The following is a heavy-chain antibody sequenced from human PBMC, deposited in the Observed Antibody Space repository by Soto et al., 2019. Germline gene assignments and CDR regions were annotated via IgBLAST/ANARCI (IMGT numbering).Heavy chain of an antibody. Sequence: GGSLRLSCAASGFTFSDCYMTWVRQAPGKGLEWVSTIKEDGSAKVYVDSVRGRFNISRDNAKNSLYLQLNSLIAEDTAVYFCARKRCGEFXWGQGTLVTVS. J-gene: IGHJ4*02. CDR2: IKEDGSAK. V-gene: IGHV3-7*03. CDR1: GFTFSDCY. D-gene: IGHD3-16*01. CDR3: ARKRCGEFX.